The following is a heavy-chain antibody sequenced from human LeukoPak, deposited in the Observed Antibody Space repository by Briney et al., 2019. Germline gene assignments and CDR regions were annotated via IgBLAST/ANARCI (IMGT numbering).Heavy chain of an antibody. CDR2: INGDGSST. CDR1: GFTFSSYW. D-gene: IGHD6-25*01. Sequence: GGSLKLSCAASGFTFSSYWMHWVRQAPGKGLVWVSRINGDGSSTAYADSVKGRFTIFRDNAKNTLYLQMNSLPAEDTAVYYCARGPPWYFDLWGRGTLVTVSS. V-gene: IGHV3-74*01. CDR3: ARGPPWYFDL. J-gene: IGHJ2*01.